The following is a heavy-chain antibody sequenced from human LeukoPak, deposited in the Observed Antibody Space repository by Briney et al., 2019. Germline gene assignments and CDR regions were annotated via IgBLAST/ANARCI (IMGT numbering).Heavy chain of an antibody. CDR3: ARDRSATFYDSSGYYYYYYMDV. J-gene: IGHJ6*03. CDR1: GFTFSSYW. D-gene: IGHD3-22*01. Sequence: PGGSLRLSCAASGFTFSSYWMSWVRQAPGKGLEWVANIKQDGSEKYYVDSVKGRFTISRDNAKNSLFLQMNSLRAEDMAVYYCARDRSATFYDSSGYYYYYYMDVWGKGTTVTVSS. V-gene: IGHV3-7*01. CDR2: IKQDGSEK.